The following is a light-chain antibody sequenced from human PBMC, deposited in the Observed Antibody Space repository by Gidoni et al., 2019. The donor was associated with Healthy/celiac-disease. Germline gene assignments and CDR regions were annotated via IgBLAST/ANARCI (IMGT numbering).Light chain of an antibody. V-gene: IGLV3-1*01. CDR2: QDS. Sequence: SYELTQPHSLSVPPGQTASITCPGDKLGDKYACWYQQKPGQAPVLVIYQDSKRPSGIPERFSGSNSGNTATLTISGTQAMDEADYYCQAWDSSTVVFGGGTKLTVL. J-gene: IGLJ2*01. CDR1: KLGDKY. CDR3: QAWDSSTVV.